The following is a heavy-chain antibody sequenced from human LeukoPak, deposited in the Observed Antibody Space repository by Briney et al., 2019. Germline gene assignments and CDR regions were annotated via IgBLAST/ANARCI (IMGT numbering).Heavy chain of an antibody. V-gene: IGHV3-48*01. CDR2: ISSSSNTI. J-gene: IGHJ4*02. CDR1: GFTFSNYN. CDR3: AREIAEGFDY. Sequence: GGSLRLSCAASGFTFSNYNMNWVRQAPGKGLEWVSYISSSSNTIYYADSVKGRFTISRDSAKNSLYLQMNSLRAEDTAVYYCAREIAEGFDYWGQGTLVTVSS.